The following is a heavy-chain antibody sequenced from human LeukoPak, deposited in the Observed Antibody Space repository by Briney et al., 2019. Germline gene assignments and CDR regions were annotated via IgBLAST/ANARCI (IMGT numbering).Heavy chain of an antibody. V-gene: IGHV3-9*01. J-gene: IGHJ3*02. Sequence: SLRLSCAASGFTFDDHDMHWVRQAPGKGLEWVSGITWDSSITAYADSVKGRFTISGDNSKNTAYLQMNSLRAEDTAIYYCAKDGGWTFDIWGQGTMVTVSS. CDR1: GFTFDDHD. D-gene: IGHD2-15*01. CDR3: AKDGGWTFDI. CDR2: ITWDSSIT.